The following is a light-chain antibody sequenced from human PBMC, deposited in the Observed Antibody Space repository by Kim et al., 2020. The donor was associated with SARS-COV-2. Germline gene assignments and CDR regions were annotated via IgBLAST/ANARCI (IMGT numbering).Light chain of an antibody. CDR1: RNYLGGYNY. CDR2: GVT. Sequence: PVQSIPTSFSWTRNYLGGYNYFSWFQPHPGKCPKLLIFGVTKRPSRVPDRFSSPKSGNSASLPVSWLQAEDEAVYFCYSYSGSALVFGGGTQLTVL. J-gene: IGLJ3*02. V-gene: IGLV2-8*01. CDR3: YSYSGSALV.